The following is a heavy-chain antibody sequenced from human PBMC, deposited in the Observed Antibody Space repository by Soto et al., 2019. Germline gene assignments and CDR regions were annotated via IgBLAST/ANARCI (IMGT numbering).Heavy chain of an antibody. Sequence: QVQLVQSGAEVKKPGSSVKVSCKASGGTFSSYAISWVRQAPGQGLEWMGGIIPIFGTANYAQKFQGRVTMTADESTSTAYMELSSLRSEDTAVYYCASQVGCSGGSCYSRDTYNWFDPWGQGTLVTVSS. V-gene: IGHV1-69*12. J-gene: IGHJ5*02. CDR3: ASQVGCSGGSCYSRDTYNWFDP. CDR2: IIPIFGTA. CDR1: GGTFSSYA. D-gene: IGHD2-15*01.